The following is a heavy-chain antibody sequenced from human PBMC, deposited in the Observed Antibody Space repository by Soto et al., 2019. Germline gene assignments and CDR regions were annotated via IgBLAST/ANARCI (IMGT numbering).Heavy chain of an antibody. CDR3: ARDLRYCSGGSCYNWFDP. CDR1: GGTFSSYT. CDR2: IIPILGIA. V-gene: IGHV1-69*08. D-gene: IGHD2-15*01. J-gene: IGHJ5*02. Sequence: QVQLVQSGAEVKKPGSSVKVSCKASGGTFSSYTISWVRQAPGQGLEWMGRIIPILGIANYVQKFQGRVTITADKSTSTAYMELSSLRSEDTAVYYCARDLRYCSGGSCYNWFDPWGQGTLVTVSS.